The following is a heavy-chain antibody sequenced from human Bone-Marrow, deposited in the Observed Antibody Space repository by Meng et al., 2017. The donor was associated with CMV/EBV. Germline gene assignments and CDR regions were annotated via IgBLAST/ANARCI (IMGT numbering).Heavy chain of an antibody. Sequence: SETLSLTCTVSGGSISSYYWSWIRQPPGKGLEWIGYIYYSGSTNYNPSLKSRVTISVDTSKNQFSLKLISVTAADTAVYFCAREVTSNAFEIWDQGAMVTVSS. J-gene: IGHJ3*02. CDR3: AREVTSNAFEI. CDR2: IYYSGST. V-gene: IGHV4-59*01. CDR1: GGSISSYY.